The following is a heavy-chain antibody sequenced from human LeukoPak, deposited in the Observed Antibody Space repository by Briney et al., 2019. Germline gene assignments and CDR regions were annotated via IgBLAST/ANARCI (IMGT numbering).Heavy chain of an antibody. CDR3: AGGNY. CDR2: ISYDGSNK. D-gene: IGHD1-1*01. Sequence: GGALRLSCAGAGFTFSSYGMHWVRQAPGKVLEWVAVISYDGSNKYYADSVKGRFTISRDNSKNTLYLQMNSLRAEDTAVYYCAGGNYWGQGTLATVSS. CDR1: GFTFSSYG. J-gene: IGHJ4*02. V-gene: IGHV3-30*03.